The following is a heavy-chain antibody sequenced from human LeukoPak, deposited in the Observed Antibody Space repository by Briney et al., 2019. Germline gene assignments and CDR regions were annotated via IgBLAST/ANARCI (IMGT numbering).Heavy chain of an antibody. Sequence: GGSLRLSCAASGFTFISYGMHWVRQAPGKGLEWVAVIWYDGSNKYYADSVKGRFTISRDNSKNTLYLQMNSLRSEDTAVYYCARGDYYDSSGYFPLRAFDIWGQGTMVTVSS. CDR3: ARGDYYDSSGYFPLRAFDI. V-gene: IGHV3-33*01. J-gene: IGHJ3*02. CDR2: IWYDGSNK. D-gene: IGHD3-22*01. CDR1: GFTFISYG.